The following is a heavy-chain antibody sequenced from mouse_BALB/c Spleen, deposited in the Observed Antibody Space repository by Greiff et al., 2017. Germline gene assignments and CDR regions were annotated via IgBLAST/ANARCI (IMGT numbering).Heavy chain of an antibody. CDR1: GFSLTGYG. CDR3: ARDRPHGPNWDDWYFDV. J-gene: IGHJ1*01. V-gene: IGHV2-6-7*01. Sequence: VKLMESGPGLVAPSQSLSLTCTVSGFSLTGYGVTWVRQPPGKGLEWLGMIWGDGSTDYNSALKSRLSISKDNSKSQVFLKRNSLQTDDTARYYDARDRPHGPNWDDWYFDVWGAGTTVTVSS. D-gene: IGHD4-1*01. CDR2: IWGDGST.